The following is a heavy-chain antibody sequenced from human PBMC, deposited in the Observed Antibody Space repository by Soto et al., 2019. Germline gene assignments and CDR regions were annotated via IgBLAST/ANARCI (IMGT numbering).Heavy chain of an antibody. CDR2: ISSSSSYI. D-gene: IGHD3-10*01. CDR1: GFTFSSYS. Sequence: PGGSLRLSCAASGFTFSSYSMNWVRQAPGKGLEWVSSISSSSSYIYYADSVQGRFTISRDNSMNTLFLQMHSLRVEDTAVYYCAHPRGFGVFDAYDIWGQGTMVTVSS. CDR3: AHPRGFGVFDAYDI. J-gene: IGHJ3*02. V-gene: IGHV3-21*04.